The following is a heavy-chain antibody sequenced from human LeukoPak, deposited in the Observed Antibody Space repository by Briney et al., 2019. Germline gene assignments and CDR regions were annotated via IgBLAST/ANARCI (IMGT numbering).Heavy chain of an antibody. CDR1: GFTFDDYA. CDR3: ARVGGDYYDSSGTIDY. CDR2: ISWNSGSI. V-gene: IGHV3-9*01. J-gene: IGHJ4*02. D-gene: IGHD3-22*01. Sequence: GGSLRLSCAASGFTFDDYAMHWVRQAPGKGLEWVSGISWNSGSIGYVDSVKGRFTISRDNAKNSLYLQMNSLRAEDTAVYYCARVGGDYYDSSGTIDYWGQGTLVTVSS.